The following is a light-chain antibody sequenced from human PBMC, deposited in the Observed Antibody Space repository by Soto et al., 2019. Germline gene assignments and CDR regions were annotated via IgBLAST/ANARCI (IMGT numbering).Light chain of an antibody. Sequence: EILMTQSPVTLSVSPGERATSSCRASQGVNTNLAWYQQKPGKLPSLLIYGASTTPTGIPARFSGSGSGTEFTLTISSPQSEDFAVYYCQQYNNWPPWTFGQGTKVVIK. CDR1: QGVNTN. V-gene: IGKV3-15*01. J-gene: IGKJ1*01. CDR3: QQYNNWPPWT. CDR2: GAS.